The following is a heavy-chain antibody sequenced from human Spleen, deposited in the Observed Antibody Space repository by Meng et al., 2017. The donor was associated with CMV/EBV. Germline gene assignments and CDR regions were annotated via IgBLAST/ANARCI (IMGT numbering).Heavy chain of an antibody. CDR1: GFIFYDCA. CDR3: AREDYYTLTGFYRTRYYSGMDV. J-gene: IGHJ6*02. V-gene: IGHV3-9*01. D-gene: IGHD3-9*01. CDR2: ISWNSGTI. Sequence: GGSLRLSCAASGFIFYDCAMHWVRQAPGKGLEWVAGISWNSGTIGYADSVKGRFTISRDNSKNTLYLQMNSLRVEDTAVYYCAREDYYTLTGFYRTRYYSGMDVWGQGTTVTVSS.